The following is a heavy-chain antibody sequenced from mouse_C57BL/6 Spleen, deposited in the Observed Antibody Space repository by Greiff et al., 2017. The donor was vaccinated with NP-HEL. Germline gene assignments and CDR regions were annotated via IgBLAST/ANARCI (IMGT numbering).Heavy chain of an antibody. Sequence: QVQLQQPGAELVMPGASVKLSCKASGYTFTSYWMHWVKQRPGQGLEWIGEIDPSDSYTNYNQKFKGKSTLTVDKSSSTAYMQLSSLTSDDSAVYYCARRGYSKSYAMDYWGQGTSVTVSS. CDR1: GYTFTSYW. CDR3: ARRGYSKSYAMDY. CDR2: IDPSDSYT. V-gene: IGHV1-69*01. J-gene: IGHJ4*01. D-gene: IGHD2-5*01.